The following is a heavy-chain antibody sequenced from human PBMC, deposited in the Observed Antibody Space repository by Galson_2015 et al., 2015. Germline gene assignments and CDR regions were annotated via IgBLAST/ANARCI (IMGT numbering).Heavy chain of an antibody. CDR1: GFSLSTSGVG. CDR3: AHRYPGYFWAAAGTGWFDP. J-gene: IGHJ5*02. V-gene: IGHV2-5*02. CDR2: IYWDDDK. D-gene: IGHD6-13*01. Sequence: PALVKPTQTLTLTCTFSGFSLSTSGVGVGWIRQPPGKALEWLALIYWDDDKRYSPSLKSRLTITKDTSKNQVVLTMTNMDPVDTATYYCAHRYPGYFWAAAGTGWFDPWGQGTLVTVSS.